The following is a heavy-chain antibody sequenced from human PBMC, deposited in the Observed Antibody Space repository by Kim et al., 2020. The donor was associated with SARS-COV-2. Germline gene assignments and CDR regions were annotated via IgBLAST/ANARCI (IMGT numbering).Heavy chain of an antibody. Sequence: GGSLRLSCATSGFTFSAYDMNWVRQAPGKGLEWFSFITKSSTTIYYADSVEGRFTISRDNAKNSLFLQMNSLRDEDTALYYCVIDRMRGAFDMWRQGTVV. V-gene: IGHV3-48*02. CDR1: GFTFSAYD. D-gene: IGHD2-8*01. CDR2: ITKSSTTI. J-gene: IGHJ3*02. CDR3: VIDRMRGAFDM.